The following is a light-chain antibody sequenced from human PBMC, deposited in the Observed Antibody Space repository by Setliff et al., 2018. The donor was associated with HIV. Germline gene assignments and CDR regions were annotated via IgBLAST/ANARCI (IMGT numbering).Light chain of an antibody. CDR2: DVT. CDR1: SSDVGGYNH. Sequence: QSALTQPASVSGSPGQSITISCTGTSSDVGGYNHVSWYQQHPGKAPRLIIYDVTNRPSGVSDRFSGSKSGNTASLIISGLQAEDDADYYCCSHTRTLNPFVFGTGTKVTVL. J-gene: IGLJ1*01. V-gene: IGLV2-14*03. CDR3: CSHTRTLNPFV.